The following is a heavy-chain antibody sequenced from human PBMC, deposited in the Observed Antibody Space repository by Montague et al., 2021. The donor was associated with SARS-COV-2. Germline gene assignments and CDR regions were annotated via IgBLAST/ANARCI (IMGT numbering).Heavy chain of an antibody. J-gene: IGHJ3*02. D-gene: IGHD6-19*01. CDR1: GGSISSYY. CDR2: IYYSGST. Sequence: SETLSLTCTVSGGSISSYYWSWIRQPPGKGLEWIGYIYYSGSTNYDPSLKSRVTISVDTSKNQFSLKLSSVTAADTAVYYCARGSGWMGNAFDIWGQGTMVTVSA. CDR3: ARGSGWMGNAFDI. V-gene: IGHV4-59*01.